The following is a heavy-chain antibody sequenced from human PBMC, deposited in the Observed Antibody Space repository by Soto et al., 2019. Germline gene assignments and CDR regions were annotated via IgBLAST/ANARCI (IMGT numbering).Heavy chain of an antibody. CDR3: ARVKLGSSDCFDT. V-gene: IGHV3-74*01. D-gene: IGHD3-10*01. CDR2: INPDGSRT. CDR1: GFTFSNYW. Sequence: EVQLVESGGDLVQPGGSLRLSCAASGFTFSNYWMNWVRQAPGKGLMWVSRINPDGSRTTYADSVKGRFAISRDNAKNTVYLPLHSLRAEDAAVYYCARVKLGSSDCFDTWGQGPLVPVS. J-gene: IGHJ5*02.